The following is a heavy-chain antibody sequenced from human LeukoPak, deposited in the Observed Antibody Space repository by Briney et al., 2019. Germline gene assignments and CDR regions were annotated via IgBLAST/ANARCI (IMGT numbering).Heavy chain of an antibody. CDR3: ARDPGHSYGAPFDY. D-gene: IGHD5-18*01. J-gene: IGHJ4*02. Sequence: SETLSLTCTVSGGSISSGSYYWSWIRQPAGKGLEWIGRIYTSGSIKYNPSLKSRVTISVDMSKNQFSLKLSSVTAADTAVYYCARDPGHSYGAPFDYWGQGTLVTVSS. V-gene: IGHV4-61*02. CDR2: IYTSGSI. CDR1: GGSISSGSYY.